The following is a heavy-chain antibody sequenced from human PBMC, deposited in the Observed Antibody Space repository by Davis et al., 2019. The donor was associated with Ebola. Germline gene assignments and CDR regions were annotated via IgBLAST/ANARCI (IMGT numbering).Heavy chain of an antibody. CDR1: GYTFTSYG. Sequence: AASVKVSCKASGYTFTSYGISWVRQAPGQGLEWMGWISAYNGNTNYAQKLQGRVTMTTDTSTSTAYMELRSLRSDDTAVYYCAKVGSSYYYHYYVMDVWGQGTTVTVSS. CDR3: AKVGSSYYYHYYVMDV. J-gene: IGHJ6*02. D-gene: IGHD3-3*01. CDR2: ISAYNGNT. V-gene: IGHV1-18*01.